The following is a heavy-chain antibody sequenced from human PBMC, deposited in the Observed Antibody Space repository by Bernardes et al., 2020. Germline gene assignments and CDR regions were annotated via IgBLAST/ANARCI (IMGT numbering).Heavy chain of an antibody. CDR2: IYHSGST. V-gene: IGHV4-4*02. CDR1: GGSISSSNW. J-gene: IGHJ4*02. Sequence: SESLSLTCAVSGGSISSSNWWSCVRQPPGKGLEWIGEIYHSGSTNYNPSLKSRVTISVDKSKNQFSLKLSSVTAADTAVYYCARAYCSGGSCFASLNDYGDYGGDLEGYYFDYWGQGTLVTVSS. CDR3: ARAYCSGGSCFASLNDYGDYGGDLEGYYFDY. D-gene: IGHD2-15*01.